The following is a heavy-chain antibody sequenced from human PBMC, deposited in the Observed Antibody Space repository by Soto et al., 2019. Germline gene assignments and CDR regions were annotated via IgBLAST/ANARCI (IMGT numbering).Heavy chain of an antibody. Sequence: QLQLQESGPGLVKHSETLSLICTVSGGSVSSSSYYWDWIGQPPGKGLEWIGSIYYTGSAYYNPSLKSRVTISKETSKNQFSLKLTSVTAADTAVHYCARPGVAAVAGNWFDLWGQGTLVTVSS. CDR3: ARPGVAAVAGNWFDL. CDR2: IYYTGSA. V-gene: IGHV4-39*01. D-gene: IGHD6-13*01. CDR1: GGSVSSSSYY. J-gene: IGHJ5*02.